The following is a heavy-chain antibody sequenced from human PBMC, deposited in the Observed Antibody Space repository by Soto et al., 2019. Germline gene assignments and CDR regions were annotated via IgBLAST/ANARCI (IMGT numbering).Heavy chain of an antibody. J-gene: IGHJ5*02. CDR1: GFTFRNFW. CDR3: ARVGHQLPHMYNWFDP. CDR2: IKPDGSEK. V-gene: IGHV3-7*01. Sequence: EVQLVESGGGLVQPGGSLRLSCAASGFTFRNFWMSWVRQAPGKGLEWVANIKPDGSEKKYVDSVKGRFTISRDNAKNSLYLQMNSLRDDDTAVYYCARVGHQLPHMYNWFDPWGQGTLLIVSS.